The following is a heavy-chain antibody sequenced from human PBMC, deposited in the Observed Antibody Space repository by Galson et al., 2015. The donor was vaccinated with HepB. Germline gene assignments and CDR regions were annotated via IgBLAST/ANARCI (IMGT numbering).Heavy chain of an antibody. CDR2: IYWNDDK. J-gene: IGHJ4*02. CDR1: GFSLSTSGMA. CDR3: ARSRKLGMNFDY. D-gene: IGHD7-27*01. V-gene: IGHV2-5*01. Sequence: PALVKPTQTLTLTCTFSGFSLSTSGMAVGWIRQPPGKALEWLELIYWNDDKRYSPSLKSRVTITKDTPKNQVVLTLTNMDPMDTGTYYCARSRKLGMNFDYWGQGTLVTVSS.